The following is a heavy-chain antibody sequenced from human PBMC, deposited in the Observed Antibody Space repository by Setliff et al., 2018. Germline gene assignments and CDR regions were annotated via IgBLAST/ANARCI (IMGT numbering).Heavy chain of an antibody. CDR1: GGPINSDRYY. CDR3: ASHPRVTIFGVVAFDY. D-gene: IGHD3-3*01. CDR2: MYSSGST. Sequence: SETLSLTCTVSGGPINSDRYYWGWIRQPPGKGLEWIGSMYSSGSTYYNPSLRSRVTISVDTSQNQFSLKLCSVTAADTAAYYCASHPRVTIFGVVAFDYWGQGIPVTVSS. J-gene: IGHJ4*02. V-gene: IGHV4-39*01.